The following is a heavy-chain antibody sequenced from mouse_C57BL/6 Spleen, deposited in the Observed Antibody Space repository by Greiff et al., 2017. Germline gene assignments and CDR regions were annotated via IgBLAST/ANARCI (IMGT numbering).Heavy chain of an antibody. CDR1: GYTFTSYW. D-gene: IGHD1-1*01. CDR2: IDPSDSET. CDR3: ARTTVVATNFDY. J-gene: IGHJ2*01. V-gene: IGHV1-52*01. Sequence: QVQLQQPGAELVRPGSSVKLSCKASGYTFTSYWMHWVKQRPIQGLEWIGNIDPSDSETHYTQKFKDKATLTVDKSSSTAYMQLSSLTSEDSAVYYCARTTVVATNFDYWGQGTTLTVSS.